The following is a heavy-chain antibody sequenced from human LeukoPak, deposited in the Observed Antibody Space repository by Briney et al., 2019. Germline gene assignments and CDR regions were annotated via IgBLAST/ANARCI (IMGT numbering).Heavy chain of an antibody. V-gene: IGHV4-59*02. J-gene: IGHJ4*02. CDR2: IRYSGTT. D-gene: IGHD3-22*01. Sequence: PSKTLSLTCTVSGGSVSGYYWSWIRQPPGKGLEWIGYIRYSGTTRYNPSLNSRVTISVDTSKNQFSLKLNSVTAADTAVYYCARVLNDGYSDFWGQGTLVTVSS. CDR3: ARVLNDGYSDF. CDR1: GGSVSGYY.